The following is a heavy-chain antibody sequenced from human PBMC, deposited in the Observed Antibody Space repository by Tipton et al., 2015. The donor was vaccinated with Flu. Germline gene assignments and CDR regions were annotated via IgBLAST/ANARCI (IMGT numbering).Heavy chain of an antibody. V-gene: IGHV5-51*01. CDR2: IYPGDSDT. D-gene: IGHD2-21*02. CDR3: VRQNCGGDCYPDY. Sequence: QSGAEVKAPGESLKISCKASGYTFTYYWIGWVRHMPGKGLEWMGIIYPGDSDTRYSPSFQGQATISADKSINTAYLQWSSLKASDSAIYFCVRQNCGGDCYPDYWGQGTLVTVSS. J-gene: IGHJ4*02. CDR1: GYTFTYYW.